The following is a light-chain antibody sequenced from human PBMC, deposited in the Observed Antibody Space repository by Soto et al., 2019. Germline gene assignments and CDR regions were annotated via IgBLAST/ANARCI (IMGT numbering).Light chain of an antibody. J-gene: IGKJ2*02. CDR2: AAS. V-gene: IGKV1-6*01. CDR3: LQDHDYQWT. Sequence: AIQVTQSPSSLSASVGDRVTITCRATQGYSSDLGLYQQKPGKAPKLLIYAASDLQAEFPSRFSGSGSGTDFTLTISSLQAEDFSTYYCLQDHDYQWTFGQGTKLEIK. CDR1: QGYSSD.